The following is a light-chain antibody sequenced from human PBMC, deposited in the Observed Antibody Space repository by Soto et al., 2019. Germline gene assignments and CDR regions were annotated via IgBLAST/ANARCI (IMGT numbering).Light chain of an antibody. J-gene: IGLJ2*01. Sequence: SYELTQPPSVSVSPGQTASITCSGDKLGDKYVCWYQQKPGQSPVLVIYQDTKRSSGIPERFSGSNSGNTATLTISGTQAMDEADYYCQAWDSSTVVFGGGTQLTVL. V-gene: IGLV3-1*01. CDR3: QAWDSSTVV. CDR2: QDT. CDR1: KLGDKY.